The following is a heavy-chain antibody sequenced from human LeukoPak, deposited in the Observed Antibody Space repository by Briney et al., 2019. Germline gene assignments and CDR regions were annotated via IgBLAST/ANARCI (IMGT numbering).Heavy chain of an antibody. CDR3: ASHPYGPPENWFDP. V-gene: IGHV3-21*01. D-gene: IGHD3-10*01. CDR2: ISSSSYI. Sequence: TGGSLRLSCAASGFTFSSYSMNWVRQAPGKGLEWVSSISSSSYIYYADSAKGRFTISRDNAKNSLYLQMNSLRAEDTAVYYCASHPYGPPENWFDPWGQGTLVTVSS. CDR1: GFTFSSYS. J-gene: IGHJ5*02.